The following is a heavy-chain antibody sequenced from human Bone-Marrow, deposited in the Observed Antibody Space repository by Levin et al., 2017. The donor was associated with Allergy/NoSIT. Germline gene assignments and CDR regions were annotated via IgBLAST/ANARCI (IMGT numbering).Heavy chain of an antibody. Sequence: GESLKISCAASGFIFNNYGMHWVRQAPGKGLEWVGVASYDGTNTYFVDSVKGRFTISRDNSKDTLYLQMNSLRAEDTAIYFCAKSLRSSNYYYYGMDVCGQGTTVTVSS. D-gene: IGHD6-13*01. J-gene: IGHJ6*02. V-gene: IGHV3-30*18. CDR2: ASYDGTNT. CDR3: AKSLRSSNYYYYGMDV. CDR1: GFIFNNYG.